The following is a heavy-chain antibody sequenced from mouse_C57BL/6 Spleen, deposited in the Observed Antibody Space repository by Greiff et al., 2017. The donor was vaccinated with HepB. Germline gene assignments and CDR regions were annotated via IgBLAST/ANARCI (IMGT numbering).Heavy chain of an antibody. D-gene: IGHD1-1*01. CDR3: ARGGYYGSRKGYFDY. J-gene: IGHJ2*01. CDR1: GYTFTTYP. Sequence: VQRVESGAELVKPGASVKMSCKASGYTFTTYPIEWMKQNHGKSLEWIGNFHPYNDDTKYNEKFKGKATLTVEKSSSTVYLELSRLTSDDSAVYYCARGGYYGSRKGYFDYWGQGTTLTVSS. CDR2: FHPYNDDT. V-gene: IGHV1-47*01.